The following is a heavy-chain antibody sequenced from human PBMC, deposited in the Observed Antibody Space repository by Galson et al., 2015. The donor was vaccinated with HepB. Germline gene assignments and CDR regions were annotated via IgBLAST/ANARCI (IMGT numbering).Heavy chain of an antibody. CDR2: TYYRSKWYN. V-gene: IGHV6-1*01. CDR1: GDSVSSNSAA. Sequence: CAISGDSVSSNSAAWNWIRQSPSRGLEWLGRTYYRSKWYNDYAISVRSRITIKPDTSKNQFSLQLSSVTPEDTAVYYCARGDLEMTYWGQGTLVTISS. J-gene: IGHJ4*02. D-gene: IGHD1-1*01. CDR3: ARGDLEMTY.